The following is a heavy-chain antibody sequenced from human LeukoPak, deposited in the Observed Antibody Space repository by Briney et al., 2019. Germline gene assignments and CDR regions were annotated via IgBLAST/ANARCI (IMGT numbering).Heavy chain of an antibody. Sequence: TGGSLRLSCAPSGFIFSSSAMSWVRQAPGKGLEWVSSISDTGGITYYVDSVKGRFTCSRDNSKNTLYLQMNSLRAEDTAVYYCARRDVLDGQWLFFDYWGQGTLVTVSS. CDR3: ARRDVLDGQWLFFDY. D-gene: IGHD3-22*01. CDR1: GFIFSSSA. J-gene: IGHJ4*02. CDR2: ISDTGGIT. V-gene: IGHV3-23*01.